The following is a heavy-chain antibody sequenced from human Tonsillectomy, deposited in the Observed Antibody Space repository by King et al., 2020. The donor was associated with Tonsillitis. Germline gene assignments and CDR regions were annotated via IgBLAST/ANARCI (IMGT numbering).Heavy chain of an antibody. J-gene: IGHJ6*02. CDR2: ISYDGSNK. Sequence: VQLVESGGGVVQPGRSLRLSCVVSGFTFSSYGMHWVRQAPGKGLEWVAVISYDGSNKYYADSVKGRFTISRDNSKNTLYLQMNSLRAEDTAVYYCAKGGGPSYEFWSGSPIYYYYGMDVWGQGTTVTVSS. CDR1: GFTFSSYG. D-gene: IGHD3-3*01. V-gene: IGHV3-30*18. CDR3: AKGGGPSYEFWSGSPIYYYYGMDV.